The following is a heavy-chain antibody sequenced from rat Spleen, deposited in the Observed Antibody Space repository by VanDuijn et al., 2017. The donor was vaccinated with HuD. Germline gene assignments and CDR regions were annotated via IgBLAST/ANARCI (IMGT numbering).Heavy chain of an antibody. D-gene: IGHD1-2*01. CDR2: ISYDGSST. CDR1: GFTFKNYG. J-gene: IGHJ1*01. CDR3: TTGQQGYFDY. V-gene: IGHV5-29*01. Sequence: EVRLVESGGGLVQPGRSLKLSCAASGFTFKNYGMAWVRQAPAKGLEWVAAISYDGSSTYYRDSVKGRFTISRDNAKSTRYLQMDSLRSEDTATDYCTTGQQGYFDYWGPGTMVTVSS.